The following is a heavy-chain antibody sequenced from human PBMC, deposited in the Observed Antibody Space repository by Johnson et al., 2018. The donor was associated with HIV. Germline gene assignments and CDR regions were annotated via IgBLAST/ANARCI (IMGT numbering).Heavy chain of an antibody. Sequence: VPLVESGGGVVQPGRSLRLSCVASGFTFSSYAMHWVRQAPGKGLEWVSVIYSGGSTYYADSVKGRFTISRDNSKNTLYLQMNSLRAEDTAVYYCARGDDSSAWGAFDIWGQGTMVTVSS. V-gene: IGHV3-66*01. D-gene: IGHD3-22*01. CDR2: IYSGGST. CDR3: ARGDDSSAWGAFDI. CDR1: GFTFSSYA. J-gene: IGHJ3*02.